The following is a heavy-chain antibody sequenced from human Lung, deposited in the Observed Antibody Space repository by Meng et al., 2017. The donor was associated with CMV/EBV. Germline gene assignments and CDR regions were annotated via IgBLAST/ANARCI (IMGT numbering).Heavy chain of an antibody. CDR2: IVVGSGNT. CDR3: AAEALKEQWLVYYYGMDV. J-gene: IGHJ6*01. Sequence: SVKVSCKAPGFTFTSSAVQWVRQARGQRLEWIGWIVVGSGNTNYAQKFQERVTITRDMSTSTAYMELSSLRSEDTAVYYCAAEALKEQWLVYYYGMDVWGQGTTVTVSS. CDR1: GFTFTSSA. D-gene: IGHD6-19*01. V-gene: IGHV1-58*01.